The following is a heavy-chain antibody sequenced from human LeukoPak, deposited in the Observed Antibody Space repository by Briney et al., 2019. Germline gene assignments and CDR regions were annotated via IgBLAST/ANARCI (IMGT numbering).Heavy chain of an antibody. J-gene: IGHJ4*02. D-gene: IGHD2/OR15-2a*01. CDR3: ARQIENIASLDY. V-gene: IGHV5-10-1*01. CDR1: GYSFTTYW. Sequence: GASLKISCKVSGYSFTTYWISWVRQMPGKGLERMGRIDPTDSYTDHSPSFQGHVTISVDRSISTAYLQWSSLKAPDTAMYYCARQIENIASLDYWGQGTLVTVSS. CDR2: IDPTDSYT.